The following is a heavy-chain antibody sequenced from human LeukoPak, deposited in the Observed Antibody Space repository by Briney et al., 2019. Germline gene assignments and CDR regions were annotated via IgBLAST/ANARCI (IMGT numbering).Heavy chain of an antibody. J-gene: IGHJ4*02. V-gene: IGHV1-2*02. CDR2: INPNSGGT. D-gene: IGHD4-17*01. Sequence: ASVKVSCKASGYTFTGYYMHWVRQAPGQGLEWMGWINPNSGGTNYAQKFQGRVTMTRDTSISTAYMELSMLRSDDTAVYYCAINYGDYFTSYFDYWGQGTLVTVSS. CDR1: GYTFTGYY. CDR3: AINYGDYFTSYFDY.